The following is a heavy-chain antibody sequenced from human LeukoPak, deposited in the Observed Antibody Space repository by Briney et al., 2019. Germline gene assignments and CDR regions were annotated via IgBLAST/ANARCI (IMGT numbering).Heavy chain of an antibody. J-gene: IGHJ4*02. CDR3: ARDPVYGVLDY. CDR2: ISSSSSYI. V-gene: IGHV3-21*01. D-gene: IGHD4-17*01. Sequence: GGSPRLSCAASGFTFSSYSMNWVRQAPGKGLEWVSSISSSSSYIYYADSVKGRFTISRDNAKNSLYLQMNRLRAEDTAVYYCARDPVYGVLDYWGQGTLVTVSS. CDR1: GFTFSSYS.